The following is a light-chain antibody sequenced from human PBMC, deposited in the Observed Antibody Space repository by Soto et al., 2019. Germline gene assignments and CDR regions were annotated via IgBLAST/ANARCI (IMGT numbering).Light chain of an antibody. J-gene: IGLJ2*01. Sequence: QSVLTQPPSASGTPGQRVTISCSGSSSGFRSNPVNWYQLLPGAAPKLLIYSNNQRPSGVPARFSGSKSGTSASLAISGLQSEDEAEYYCASWDDNLNGPYVVFGGGTKLTVL. CDR1: SSGFRSNP. V-gene: IGLV1-44*01. CDR2: SNN. CDR3: ASWDDNLNGPYVV.